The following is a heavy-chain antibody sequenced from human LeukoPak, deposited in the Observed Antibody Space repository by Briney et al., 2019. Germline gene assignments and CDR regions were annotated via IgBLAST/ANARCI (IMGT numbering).Heavy chain of an antibody. J-gene: IGHJ4*02. V-gene: IGHV3-7*01. D-gene: IGHD7-27*01. CDR3: ARGVWAPFDY. Sequence: GGSLRLSCAASGFSLSNYWMNWVRRAPGKGLEWVANIKQDGSGKNYVDSVKGRFTISRDNAKNSLILQMNSLRDEDTAVYYCARGVWAPFDYWGQGTLVTVSS. CDR2: IKQDGSGK. CDR1: GFSLSNYW.